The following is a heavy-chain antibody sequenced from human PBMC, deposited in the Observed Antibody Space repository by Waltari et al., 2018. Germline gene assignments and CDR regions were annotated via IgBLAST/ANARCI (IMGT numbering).Heavy chain of an antibody. CDR1: GFTFSSYA. D-gene: IGHD3-10*01. V-gene: IGHV3-30-3*01. CDR3: ARGPKAHYGSGSFNWFDP. J-gene: IGHJ5*02. CDR2: IAYDGTNK. Sequence: QVQLVESGGGVVQPGRSLRLSCAASGFTFSSYAMHWVRQAPGKGMEWVAVIAYDGTNKYYADSGKGRFTISRDNSKNTLYLQMNSLRAEDTAVYYCARGPKAHYGSGSFNWFDPWGQGTLVTVSS.